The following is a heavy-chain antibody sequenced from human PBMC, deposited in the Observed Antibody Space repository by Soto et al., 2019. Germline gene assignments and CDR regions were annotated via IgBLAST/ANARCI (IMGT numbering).Heavy chain of an antibody. D-gene: IGHD6-19*01. J-gene: IGHJ4*02. CDR3: ARQNGDSSGWYSAPKPHAHPKH. Sequence: GESLKISCKGSGYSFTSYWIGWVRQMPGKGLEWMGIIYPGDSDTRYSPSFQGQVAISADKSISTAYLQWSSLKASDTAMYYCARQNGDSSGWYSAPKPHAHPKHWGQGTLVTVSS. CDR1: GYSFTSYW. CDR2: IYPGDSDT. V-gene: IGHV5-51*01.